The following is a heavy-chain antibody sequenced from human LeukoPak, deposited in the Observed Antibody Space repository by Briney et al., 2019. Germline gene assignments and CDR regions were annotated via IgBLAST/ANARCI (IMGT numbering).Heavy chain of an antibody. CDR1: GGSISSSSYY. J-gene: IGHJ4*02. D-gene: IGHD4-17*01. V-gene: IGHV4-39*01. CDR2: IYYSGST. CDR3: ARGRPLYGDYVDFDY. Sequence: SETLSLTCTVSGGSISSSSYYWGWIRQPPGKGLEWIGSIYYSGSTYYHPSLKSRVTISVDTSKNQFSLKLSSVTAADTAVYYCARGRPLYGDYVDFDYWGQGTLVTVSS.